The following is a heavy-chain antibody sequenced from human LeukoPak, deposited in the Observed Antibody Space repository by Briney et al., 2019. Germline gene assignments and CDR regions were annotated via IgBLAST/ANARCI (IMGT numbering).Heavy chain of an antibody. D-gene: IGHD4-17*01. J-gene: IGHJ4*02. CDR1: GFSFSTYS. CDR3: ARDRYGDYVSDY. Sequence: SGGSLRLSCAASGFSFSTYSMNWVRQAPGKGLEWVSYISSSGRTIYYADSVKGRLTISRDSAKNSLYLQMNSLRAEDTAVYYCARDRYGDYVSDYWGQGTLVTVSS. CDR2: ISSSGRTI. V-gene: IGHV3-48*01.